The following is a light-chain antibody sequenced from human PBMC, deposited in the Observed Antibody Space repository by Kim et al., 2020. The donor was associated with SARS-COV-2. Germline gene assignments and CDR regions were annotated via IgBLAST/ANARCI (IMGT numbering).Light chain of an antibody. V-gene: IGKV1-33*01. Sequence: DIQLTQSPSSLSAAVGDRVTITCQASQDIDKYLNWYQQKSGKAPKLLIYDASKLKTGVPSRFSGSGSGTSFTLTNSSLQPEDIATYYCQQYDNLQYSFGRGNKLE. CDR1: QDIDKY. J-gene: IGKJ2*03. CDR3: QQYDNLQYS. CDR2: DAS.